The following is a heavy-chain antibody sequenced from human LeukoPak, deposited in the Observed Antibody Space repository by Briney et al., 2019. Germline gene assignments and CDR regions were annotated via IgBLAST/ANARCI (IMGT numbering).Heavy chain of an antibody. J-gene: IGHJ4*02. CDR3: AREAKVGGALQY. Sequence: GGSLRLSCAASGFIFSDYWMHWVRQAPGKGLVWVSRINTDGGFTRYADSVQGRFIISRDTAKNTLFRQMNSLRAEDTAVYYCAREAKVGGALQYWGQGILVTVSS. CDR2: INTDGGFT. V-gene: IGHV3-74*01. CDR1: GFIFSDYW. D-gene: IGHD1-26*01.